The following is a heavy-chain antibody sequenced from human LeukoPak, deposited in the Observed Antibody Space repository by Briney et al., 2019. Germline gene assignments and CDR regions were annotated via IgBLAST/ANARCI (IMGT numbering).Heavy chain of an antibody. CDR3: ASSLRWELLIFDY. D-gene: IGHD1-26*01. CDR1: GYTFTIYG. V-gene: IGHV1-18*01. CDR2: ISAYNGNT. Sequence: ASVTVSCKASGYTFTIYGISWVRQAPGQGLEWMGWISAYNGNTNYAQKLQGRVTMTTDTSTSTAYTELRSLRSDDTAVYYCASSLRWELLIFDYWGQGTLVTVSS. J-gene: IGHJ4*02.